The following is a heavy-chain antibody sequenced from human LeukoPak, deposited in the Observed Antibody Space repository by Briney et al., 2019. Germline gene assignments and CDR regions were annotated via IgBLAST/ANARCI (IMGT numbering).Heavy chain of an antibody. CDR1: GFTVSSHD. V-gene: IGHV3-53*04. CDR2: IYMGGNT. Sequence: PGGSLRLSCAAPGFTVSSHDMSWVRQAPGKGLEWVSVIYMGGNTFYVDSVKGRFTISRHTSKNTLYLQMNSLRPEDTAVYYCVRVGDEVAYTRGYLDYWGQGTLVTVSS. CDR3: VRVGDEVAYTRGYLDY. D-gene: IGHD3-16*01. J-gene: IGHJ4*02.